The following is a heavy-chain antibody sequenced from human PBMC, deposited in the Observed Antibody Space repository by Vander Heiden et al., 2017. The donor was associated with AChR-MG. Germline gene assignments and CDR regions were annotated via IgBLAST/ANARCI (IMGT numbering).Heavy chain of an antibody. CDR3: ARPITMVRGVISTFGY. CDR2: IYPGDSDT. CDR1: GYSFTSYW. Sequence: LVQSGAEVKKPGESLKISCKGSGYSFTSYWIGWVRQMPGKGLEWMGIIYPGDSDTRYSPSFQGQVTISADKSISTAYLQWSSLKASDTAMYYCARPITMVRGVISTFGYWGQGTLVTVSS. D-gene: IGHD3-10*01. J-gene: IGHJ4*02. V-gene: IGHV5-51*01.